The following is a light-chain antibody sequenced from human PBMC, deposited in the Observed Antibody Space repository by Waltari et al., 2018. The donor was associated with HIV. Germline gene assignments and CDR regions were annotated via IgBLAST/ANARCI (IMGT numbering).Light chain of an antibody. Sequence: QSVLSQPPSASGTAGQRVTISCSAGRYNLRVNSVTRYQHLPGTAPRLLIHHHNQRPSGDPDRYSGSKSGTSASLAISGLQSEDEGDYYCAAWDDGLNALFGGVTKLTVL. CDR2: HHN. J-gene: IGLJ2*01. V-gene: IGLV1-44*01. CDR1: RYNLRVNS. CDR3: AAWDDGLNAL.